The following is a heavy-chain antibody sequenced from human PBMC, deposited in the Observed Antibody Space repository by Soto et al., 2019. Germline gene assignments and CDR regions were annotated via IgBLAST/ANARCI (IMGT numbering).Heavy chain of an antibody. V-gene: IGHV3-30-3*01. CDR3: ARDQFCSTTSCYLGRDL. D-gene: IGHD2-2*01. J-gene: IGHJ6*02. CDR2: ISYDGSSQ. Sequence: QVQLVESGGGVVHPGKSLRLSCEASGFSVSVYTMYWVRQASGKGLERVAAISYDGSSQFYVDSVKGRFTISRDNSENTLYLQMNNLKCDDTALYYCARDQFCSTTSCYLGRDLWGQGTTVTVSS. CDR1: GFSVSVYT.